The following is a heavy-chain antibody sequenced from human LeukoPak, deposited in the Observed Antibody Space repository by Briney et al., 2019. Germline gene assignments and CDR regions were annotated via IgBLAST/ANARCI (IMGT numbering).Heavy chain of an antibody. CDR1: GGSISSYY. D-gene: IGHD6-19*01. CDR2: IYYTGST. V-gene: IGHV4-59*01. Sequence: PSETLSLTCTVSGGSISSYYWSWIRQPPGKGLEWIGFIYYTGSTNYNPSLKSRVTISTDTSKNQFSLKLNSVAAADTAVYYCARADEYSSGWYFDSWGQGTLVTVSS. J-gene: IGHJ4*02. CDR3: ARADEYSSGWYFDS.